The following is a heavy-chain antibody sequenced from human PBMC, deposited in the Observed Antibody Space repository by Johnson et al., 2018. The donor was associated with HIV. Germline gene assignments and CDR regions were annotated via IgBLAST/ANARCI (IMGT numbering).Heavy chain of an antibody. V-gene: IGHV3-30*04. CDR3: AREGYYASRGTFDI. D-gene: IGHD3-10*01. CDR2: SSSDESNK. J-gene: IGHJ3*02. CDR1: GFTFSSYP. Sequence: QVQLVESGGGVVQPGRSLRLSCAASGFTFSSYPMHWVRQGPGKGLEWVAVSSSDESNKYYLDSVKGRFSISRDNSRKTLYLQMSSLRAEDTAMYFCAREGYYASRGTFDIWGEGTMVTVSS.